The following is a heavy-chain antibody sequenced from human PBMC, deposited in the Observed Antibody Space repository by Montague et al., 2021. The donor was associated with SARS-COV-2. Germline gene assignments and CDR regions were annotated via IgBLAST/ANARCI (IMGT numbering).Heavy chain of an antibody. V-gene: IGHV4-59*01. J-gene: IGHJ6*02. CDR2: IYYSGTT. CDR1: GGPISSNY. CDR3: ARGGGNSADDYYDGMDV. Sequence: SETLSPSRTVSGGPISSNYWNWIRQPPGKGLEWIGYIYYSGTTNCNPSLKSRVTMSADTSKNQFSLKLNSVTAADTAVYYCARGGGNSADDYYDGMDVWGLGTTVTVSS. D-gene: IGHD4-23*01.